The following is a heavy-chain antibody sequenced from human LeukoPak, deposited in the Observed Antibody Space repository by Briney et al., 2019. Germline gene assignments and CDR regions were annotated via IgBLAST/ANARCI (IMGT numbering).Heavy chain of an antibody. CDR2: ISYDGSNK. J-gene: IGHJ4*02. CDR1: GFTFSSYA. Sequence: GGSLRLSCAASGFTFSSYAMHWVRQAPGKGLEWVAVISYDGSNKYYADFVKGRLTISRDNSKNTLYLQMNSLRAEDTAVYYCARARSSGGSYYFDYWGQGTLVTVSS. V-gene: IGHV3-30-3*01. D-gene: IGHD2-15*01. CDR3: ARARSSGGSYYFDY.